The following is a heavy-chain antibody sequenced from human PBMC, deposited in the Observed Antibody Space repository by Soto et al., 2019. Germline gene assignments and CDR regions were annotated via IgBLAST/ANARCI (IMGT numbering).Heavy chain of an antibody. CDR1: GFMFSAYA. Sequence: QVQLVESGGGVVQPGASLRLSCTASGFMFSAYAMLWVRQAPGKGLEWVAAMSYDGTNTYYADSLKGRFTISRDNSKETLFLQISSLTACDSGVFSWGRDPSPKPRGRNGIDLWGPGTLV. D-gene: IGHD1-1*01. J-gene: IGHJ5*02. CDR3: GRDPSPKPRGRNGIDL. CDR2: MSYDGTNT. V-gene: IGHV3-30-3*01.